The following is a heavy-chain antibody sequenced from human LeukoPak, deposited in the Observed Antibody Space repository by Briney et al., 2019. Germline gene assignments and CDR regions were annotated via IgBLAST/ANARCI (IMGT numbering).Heavy chain of an antibody. CDR1: GFTFSSYD. CDR3: AKSKVVAATMGRFDY. D-gene: IGHD2-15*01. Sequence: GGSLRLSCAASGFTFSSYDMNWIRQAPGKGLEWVSTISGSDGSTYYADSVKGRFTISRDNSKNTLYLQMNSLRAEDTAVYYCAKSKVVAATMGRFDYWGQGTLVTVSS. J-gene: IGHJ4*02. V-gene: IGHV3-23*01. CDR2: ISGSDGST.